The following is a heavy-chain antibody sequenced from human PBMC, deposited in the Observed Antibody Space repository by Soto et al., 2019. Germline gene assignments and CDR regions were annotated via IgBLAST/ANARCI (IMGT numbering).Heavy chain of an antibody. V-gene: IGHV1-8*01. CDR3: ARLRDDYGDYGGVYYYYYMDV. J-gene: IGHJ6*03. CDR2: MNPNSGNT. CDR1: GYTFTSYD. D-gene: IGHD4-17*01. Sequence: GASVKVSCKASGYTFTSYDINWVRQATGQGLEWMGWMNPNSGNTGYAQKFQGRVTMTRNTSISTAYMELSSLRSEDTAVYYCARLRDDYGDYGGVYYYYYMDVWGKGTTVTVSS.